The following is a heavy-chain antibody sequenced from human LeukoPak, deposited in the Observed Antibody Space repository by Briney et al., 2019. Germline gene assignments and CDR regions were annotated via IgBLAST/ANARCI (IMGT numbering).Heavy chain of an antibody. J-gene: IGHJ4*02. V-gene: IGHV3-23*01. CDR1: GFTFSSYG. CDR2: ISGSGGST. CDR3: SLLWFGELLSHFDY. Sequence: PGGSLRLSCAASGFTFSSYGMSWVRQAPGKGLEWVSAISGSGGSTYYADSVKGRFTISRDNSKNTLCLQMNSLRAEDTAVYYCSLLWFGELLSHFDYWGQGTLVTVSS. D-gene: IGHD3-10*01.